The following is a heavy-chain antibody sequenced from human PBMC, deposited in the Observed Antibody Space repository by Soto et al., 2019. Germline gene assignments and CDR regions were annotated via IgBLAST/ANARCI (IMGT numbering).Heavy chain of an antibody. CDR1: GFSFSRYA. CDR3: ARSRNGAVADSINF. V-gene: IGHV3-30-3*01. D-gene: IGHD2-8*01. CDR2: ISRDGSSK. J-gene: IGHJ4*02. Sequence: HPGGSLRLSCAASGFSFSRYAMHWVRQAPGEGLEWVAVISRDGSSKYYGDSVKGRFTVSRDNSNNTLFLSMTSLRPDDTGVFYCARSRNGAVADSINFWGQGTLVTVSS.